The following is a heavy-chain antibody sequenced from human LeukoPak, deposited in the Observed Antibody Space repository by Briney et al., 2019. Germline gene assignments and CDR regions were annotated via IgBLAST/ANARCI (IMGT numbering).Heavy chain of an antibody. CDR3: ARLRRNSDRSGYYYYYDY. Sequence: PGGSLRLSCAASGYTFSSYSINWVRQAPGKGLEWVSSISVGSNYIYYADSVRGRFSISRDDARNPLYLQMDGLRGDDTAVYYCARLRRNSDRSGYYYYYDYWGQGTLVTVSS. J-gene: IGHJ4*02. CDR2: ISVGSNYI. D-gene: IGHD3-22*01. CDR1: GYTFSSYS. V-gene: IGHV3-21*01.